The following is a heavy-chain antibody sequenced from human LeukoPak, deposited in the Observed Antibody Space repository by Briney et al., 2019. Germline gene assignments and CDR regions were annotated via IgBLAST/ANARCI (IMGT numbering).Heavy chain of an antibody. Sequence: GGSLRLSCAASGFTFSSYGMHWVRQAPGKGLEWVAVISYDGSNKYYADSVKGRFTISRDNSKNTLYLQMNSLRAEDTAVYYCAKESCGGDCPFDYWGQGTLVTVSS. V-gene: IGHV3-30*18. CDR2: ISYDGSNK. CDR3: AKESCGGDCPFDY. CDR1: GFTFSSYG. D-gene: IGHD2-21*02. J-gene: IGHJ4*02.